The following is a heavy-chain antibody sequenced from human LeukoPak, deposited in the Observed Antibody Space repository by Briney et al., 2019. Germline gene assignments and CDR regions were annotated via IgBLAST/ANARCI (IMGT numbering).Heavy chain of an antibody. Sequence: GSLRLSCAASGFTFSSNAMSWVRQAPGQGLEWVSAISGSGVTTYYADSVKGRFTISRDNSKNTLYLQMNSLRAEDTAVYYCAKDLNWGGRWGQGTLVTVSS. CDR3: AKDLNWGGR. V-gene: IGHV3-23*01. CDR1: GFTFSSNA. CDR2: ISGSGVTT. J-gene: IGHJ4*02. D-gene: IGHD7-27*01.